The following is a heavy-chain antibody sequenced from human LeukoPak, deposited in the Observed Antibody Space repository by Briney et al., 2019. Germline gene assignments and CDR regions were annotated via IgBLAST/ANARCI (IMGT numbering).Heavy chain of an antibody. CDR1: AFTFGNYD. J-gene: IGHJ4*02. Sequence: GRSPRPSRAASAFTFGNYDTGWSRHAPGEWRGWVSYISSSGSTIYYADSVKGRFTISRDNAKNSLYLQMNSLRAEDTAVYYCASIAAAGSKFGYWGQGTLVTVSS. V-gene: IGHV3-11*01. CDR3: ASIAAAGSKFGY. CDR2: ISSSGSTI. D-gene: IGHD6-13*01.